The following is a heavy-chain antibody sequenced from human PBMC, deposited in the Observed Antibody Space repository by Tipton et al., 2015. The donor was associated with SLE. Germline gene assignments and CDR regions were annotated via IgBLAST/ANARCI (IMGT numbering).Heavy chain of an antibody. CDR2: IYNSGNT. J-gene: IGHJ4*02. CDR1: GGSISTYY. Sequence: LRLSCAVSGGSISTYYRSWIRQPPGKGLEWIGYIYNSGNTRYSPSLKSRVTMSIDTSKNQFSLQLTSVTAADTAIYYCARLTPWGYDYWGPGMLVTVSS. V-gene: IGHV4-59*01. CDR3: ARLTPWGYDY. D-gene: IGHD7-27*01.